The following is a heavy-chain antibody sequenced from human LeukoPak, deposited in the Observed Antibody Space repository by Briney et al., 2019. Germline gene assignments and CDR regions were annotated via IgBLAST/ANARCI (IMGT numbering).Heavy chain of an antibody. CDR3: ASASVDYDILTGYYFNWIDP. V-gene: IGHV1-18*01. D-gene: IGHD3-9*01. CDR2: ISAYNDTT. CDR1: GYTFTNYG. J-gene: IGHJ5*02. Sequence: GASVKVSCKASGYTFTNYGINWVRQAPGQGLEWMGWISAYNDTTNYAQKLQGRVTMTTDTSTTTAYMELRSLRSDDTAVYYCASASVDYDILTGYYFNWIDPWGQGTLVTVSS.